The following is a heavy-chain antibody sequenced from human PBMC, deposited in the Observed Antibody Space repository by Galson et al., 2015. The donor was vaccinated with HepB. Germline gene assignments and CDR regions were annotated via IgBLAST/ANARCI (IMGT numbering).Heavy chain of an antibody. Sequence: SVKVSCKASGGTFSSYAISWVRQAPGQGLEWMGGSIPIFGISNYAQKFQGRVTITADESTTTAYMELSSLRSEDTAVYYCSSHTLPAPRTHYYYYGMDVSGHCTTVTVSS. V-gene: IGHV1-69*13. CDR1: GGTFSSYA. J-gene: IGHJ6*02. CDR2: SIPIFGIS. D-gene: IGHD2-2*01. CDR3: SSHTLPAPRTHYYYYGMDV.